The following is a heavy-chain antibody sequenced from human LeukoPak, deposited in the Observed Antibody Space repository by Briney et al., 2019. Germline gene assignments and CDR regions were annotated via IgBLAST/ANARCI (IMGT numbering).Heavy chain of an antibody. V-gene: IGHV4-39*01. CDR3: AGPAFRYFQH. D-gene: IGHD2/OR15-2a*01. J-gene: IGHJ1*01. Sequence: PSETLSLTCTVSGGSISSSSYYWGWIRQPPGKGLEGIVSIYYSGSTYYNPSLKSRVTISVDTTKNQFSLKLSSGTAADTAVYYCAGPAFRYFQHWGQGTLVTVSS. CDR1: GGSISSSSYY. CDR2: IYYSGST.